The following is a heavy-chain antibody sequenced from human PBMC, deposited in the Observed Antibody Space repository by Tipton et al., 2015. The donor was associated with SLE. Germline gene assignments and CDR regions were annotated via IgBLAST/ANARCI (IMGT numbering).Heavy chain of an antibody. J-gene: IGHJ6*02. CDR2: ISSSGRTT. Sequence: SLRLSCAASGFTFSSYWMSWVRQAPGKGLEWVSYISSSGRTTYYADSVKGRFTISRDNAKNSLYLQMNSLRAEDTAVYYCAGRIGGYYGMDVWGQGTTVTVSS. CDR1: GFTFSSYW. V-gene: IGHV3-48*04. D-gene: IGHD2-15*01. CDR3: AGRIGGYYGMDV.